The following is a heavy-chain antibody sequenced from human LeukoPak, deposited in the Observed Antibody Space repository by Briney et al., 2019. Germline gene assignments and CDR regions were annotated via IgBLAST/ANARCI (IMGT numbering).Heavy chain of an antibody. V-gene: IGHV1-2*02. CDR3: ASITVFGVSPTQGAFDI. D-gene: IGHD3-3*01. J-gene: IGHJ3*02. CDR1: GSTFTGYY. CDR2: VNSYIGVT. Sequence: ASVKVSCKASGSTFTGYYMHWVRQAPGQGLEWMGWVNSYIGVTDYAQKFEGRVTMTRDTSISTDYMELSRLTSDDMAVYYCASITVFGVSPTQGAFDIWGQGTMVTVSS.